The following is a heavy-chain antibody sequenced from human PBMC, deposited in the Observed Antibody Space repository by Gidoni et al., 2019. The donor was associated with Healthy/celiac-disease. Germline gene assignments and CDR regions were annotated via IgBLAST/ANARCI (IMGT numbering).Heavy chain of an antibody. CDR2: INHSGST. V-gene: IGHV4-34*01. J-gene: IGHJ6*02. CDR3: ARGRGDYYGSGSSNYGMDV. Sequence: QVQLQQWGAGLLKPSETLSLTCAVYGGSFSGYYWSWIRQPPGKGLEWSGEINHSGSTNYNPSLKSRVTISVDTSKNQFSLKLSSVTAADTAVYYCARGRGDYYGSGSSNYGMDVWGQGTTVTVSS. CDR1: GGSFSGYY. D-gene: IGHD3-10*01.